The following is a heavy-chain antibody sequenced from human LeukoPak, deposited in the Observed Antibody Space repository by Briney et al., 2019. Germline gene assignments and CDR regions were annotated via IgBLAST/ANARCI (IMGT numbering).Heavy chain of an antibody. CDR1: GFTVSDNY. J-gene: IGHJ3*02. CDR3: ARIEWERLGRAFDI. D-gene: IGHD1-26*01. V-gene: IGHV3-53*01. CDR2: IYSAGAT. Sequence: PGWSLRLSCAASGFTVSDNYMTWVRQAPGKELEWVSSIYSAGATHYAESVKGRFTISRDNSKNTLYLQMNSLRAEDMAVYYCARIEWERLGRAFDIWGQGTMVTVSS.